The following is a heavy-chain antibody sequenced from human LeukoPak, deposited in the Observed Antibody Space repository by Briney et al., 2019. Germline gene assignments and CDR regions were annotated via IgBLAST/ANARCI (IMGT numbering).Heavy chain of an antibody. J-gene: IGHJ4*02. CDR3: ARLEGSYNFDY. V-gene: IGHV3-53*01. Sequence: TGGSLRLSCAASGFTVSSNYMSWVRQAPGKGLEWVSVIYSGGSTYYADSVKGRFTISRDNFKNTLYLQMNSLRAEDTAVYYCARLEGSYNFDYWGQGTLVTVSS. CDR1: GFTVSSNY. CDR2: IYSGGST. D-gene: IGHD1-26*01.